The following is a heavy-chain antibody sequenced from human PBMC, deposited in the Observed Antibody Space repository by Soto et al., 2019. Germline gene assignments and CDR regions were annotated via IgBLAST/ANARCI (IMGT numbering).Heavy chain of an antibody. CDR3: ASRRPREDYYYYMDV. Sequence: GGSLRLSCAASGFTFSSYSMNWVRQAPGKGLEWVSSISSSSSYIYYADSVKGRFTISRDNAKNSLYLQMNSLRAEDTAVYYCASRRPREDYYYYMDVWGKGTTVTVSS. D-gene: IGHD6-6*01. CDR1: GFTFSSYS. CDR2: ISSSSSYI. J-gene: IGHJ6*03. V-gene: IGHV3-21*01.